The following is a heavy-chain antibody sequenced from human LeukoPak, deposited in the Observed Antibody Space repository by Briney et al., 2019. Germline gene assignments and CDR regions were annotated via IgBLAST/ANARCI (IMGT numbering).Heavy chain of an antibody. CDR3: ARDQVSGQWLVKSRGAFDI. J-gene: IGHJ3*02. CDR1: GYTFSIYG. CDR2: ISVYNGNT. D-gene: IGHD6-19*01. Sequence: ASVKVSCKASGYTFSIYGFSWVRQAPGQGLEWMGRISVYNGNTNYAQKFQGRVTMTRDTSISTAYMELSRLRSDDTAVYYCARDQVSGQWLVKSRGAFDIWGQGTMVTVSS. V-gene: IGHV1-18*01.